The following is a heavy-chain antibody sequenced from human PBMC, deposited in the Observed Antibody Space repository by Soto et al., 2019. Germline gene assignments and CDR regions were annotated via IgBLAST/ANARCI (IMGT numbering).Heavy chain of an antibody. J-gene: IGHJ4*02. CDR3: AKTQTFNGYYGGFDA. Sequence: VGSLRLSCAATGFSFAGYALTWVRQAPGKGLEWLSAVSGGGASTYYADSVRGRFSISRDVSGNMIYLQLNRLTAGDTATYYCAKTQTFNGYYGGFDAWGQGTRVTVSS. V-gene: IGHV3-23*01. CDR1: GFSFAGYA. D-gene: IGHD3-3*01. CDR2: VSGGGAST.